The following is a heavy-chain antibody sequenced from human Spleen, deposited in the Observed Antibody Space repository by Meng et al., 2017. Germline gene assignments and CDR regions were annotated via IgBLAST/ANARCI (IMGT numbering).Heavy chain of an antibody. V-gene: IGHV4-30-4*01. D-gene: IGHD2-21*01. CDR3: ASFDHIPRRNYFDY. Sequence: QVQLQESGPRLVKPSQTLSLTCTVSGGSMSSGNYYWSWIRQPPGKGLEWIGYIHHSGSAYYNPSLKSRVSISVDTSKNQFSLNLNSMTAADTAVYYCASFDHIPRRNYFDYWGQGTLVTVSS. CDR1: GGSMSSGNYY. CDR2: IHHSGSA. J-gene: IGHJ4*02.